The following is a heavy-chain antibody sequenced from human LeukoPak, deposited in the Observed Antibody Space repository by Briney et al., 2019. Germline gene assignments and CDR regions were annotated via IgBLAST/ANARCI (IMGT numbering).Heavy chain of an antibody. CDR1: GGSISSYY. D-gene: IGHD4-17*01. Sequence: PSETLPLTCTVSGGSISSYYWSWIRQPPGKGLEWIGYIYYSGSTNYNPSLKSRVTISVDTSKNQFSLKLSSVTAADTAVYYCARRGGFDGDYGWYFDLWGRGTLVTVSS. J-gene: IGHJ2*01. CDR2: IYYSGST. V-gene: IGHV4-59*08. CDR3: ARRGGFDGDYGWYFDL.